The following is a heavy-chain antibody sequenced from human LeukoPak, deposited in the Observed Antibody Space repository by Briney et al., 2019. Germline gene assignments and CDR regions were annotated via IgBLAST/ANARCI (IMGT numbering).Heavy chain of an antibody. CDR2: ISYDGSNK. V-gene: IGHV3-30*03. D-gene: IGHD1-26*01. CDR3: ARAGGSYDYYYYYMDV. CDR1: GFIFSSYS. Sequence: GGSLRLSCAASGFIFSSYSMNWVRQAPGKGLEWVAVISYDGSNKYYADSVKGRFTISRDNSKNTLYLQMNSLRAEDTAVYYCARAGGSYDYYYYYMDVWGKGTTVTVSS. J-gene: IGHJ6*03.